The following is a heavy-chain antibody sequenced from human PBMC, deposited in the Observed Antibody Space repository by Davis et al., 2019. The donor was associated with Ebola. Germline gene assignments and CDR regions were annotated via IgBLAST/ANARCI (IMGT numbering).Heavy chain of an antibody. D-gene: IGHD6-13*01. CDR1: GGTFSSYA. V-gene: IGHV1-18*01. J-gene: IGHJ4*02. CDR3: ARGCRKAGSSWCYFDY. Sequence: AASVKVSCKASGGTFSSYAISWVRQAPGQGLEWMGWISAYNGNTNYAQKLQGRVTMTTDTSTSTAYMELRSLRSDDTAVYYCARGCRKAGSSWCYFDYWGQGTLVTVSS. CDR2: ISAYNGNT.